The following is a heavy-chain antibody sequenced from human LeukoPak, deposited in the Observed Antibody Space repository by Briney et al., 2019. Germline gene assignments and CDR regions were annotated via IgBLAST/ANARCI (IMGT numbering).Heavy chain of an antibody. V-gene: IGHV4-39*01. CDR1: GGSISSGDYY. Sequence: PSQTLSLTCTVSGGSISSGDYYWSWIRQPPGKGLEWIGSIYYSGSTYYNPSLKSRVTISVDTSKNQFSLKLSSVTAADTAVYYCARPEITIFGASPDAFAIWGQGTMVTVSS. D-gene: IGHD3-3*01. CDR2: IYYSGST. J-gene: IGHJ3*02. CDR3: ARPEITIFGASPDAFAI.